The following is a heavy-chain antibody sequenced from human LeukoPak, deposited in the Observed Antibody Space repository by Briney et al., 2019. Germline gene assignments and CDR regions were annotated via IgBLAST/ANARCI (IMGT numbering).Heavy chain of an antibody. CDR1: GFTFSYYA. J-gene: IGHJ4*02. D-gene: IGHD6-19*01. Sequence: GGSLRLSCAASGFTFSYYAMSWVRQAPGKGLEWVSAISGSGGITYYADSVKGRFTISRDNSKNTLYLQMNSLRAEDSAVYYCAKGTAVAGKYPFDYWGQGTLVTVSS. V-gene: IGHV3-23*01. CDR2: ISGSGGIT. CDR3: AKGTAVAGKYPFDY.